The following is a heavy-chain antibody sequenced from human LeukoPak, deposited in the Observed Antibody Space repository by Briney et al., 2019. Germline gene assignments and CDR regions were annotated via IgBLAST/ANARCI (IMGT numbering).Heavy chain of an antibody. V-gene: IGHV4-59*01. CDR3: ARDHCSGGSCSLDY. Sequence: PSETLSLTCTVSGGSISSYYWSWIRQPPGKGLGWIGYIYYSGSTNYNPSLKSRVTISVDTSKNQFSLKLSSVTAADTAVYYCARDHCSGGSCSLDYWGQGTLVTVSS. CDR1: GGSISSYY. CDR2: IYYSGST. D-gene: IGHD2-15*01. J-gene: IGHJ4*02.